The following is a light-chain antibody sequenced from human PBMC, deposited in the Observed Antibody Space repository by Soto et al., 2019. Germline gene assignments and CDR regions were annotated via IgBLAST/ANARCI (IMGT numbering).Light chain of an antibody. CDR3: TSYVGNDIWV. J-gene: IGLJ3*02. CDR2: EVT. V-gene: IGLV2-8*01. Sequence: QSALTQPPSASGSPGQSVTISCTGTSSDVGAYKYVSWYQQYPGKAPKLMIYEVTKRPSGVPDRVSGSKSGNTASLNVSGLQAEDEADYYCTSYVGNDIWVFGGGTKLTVL. CDR1: SSDVGAYKY.